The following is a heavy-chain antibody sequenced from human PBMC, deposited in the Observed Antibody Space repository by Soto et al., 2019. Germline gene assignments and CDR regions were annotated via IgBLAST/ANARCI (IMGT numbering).Heavy chain of an antibody. CDR3: ARGEYSYGPYYYYYGMDV. J-gene: IGHJ6*02. CDR1: GGSFSGYY. V-gene: IGHV4-34*01. Sequence: PSETLSLTCAVYGGSFSGYYWSWIRQPPGKGLEWIGEINHSGSTNYDPSLKSRVTISVDTSKNQFSLKLSSLTAADTAVYYCARGEYSYGPYYYYYGMDVWGQGTTVTVSS. CDR2: INHSGST. D-gene: IGHD5-18*01.